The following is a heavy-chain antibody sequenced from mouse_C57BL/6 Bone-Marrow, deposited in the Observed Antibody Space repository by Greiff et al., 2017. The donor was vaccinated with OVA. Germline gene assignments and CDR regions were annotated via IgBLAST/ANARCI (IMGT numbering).Heavy chain of an antibody. CDR2: INPYNGGT. Sequence: VQLQQSGPVLVKPGASVKMSCKASGYTFTDYYMNWVKQSHGKSLEWIGVINPYNGGTSYNQKFKGKATLTVDKSSRTAYMELNSLTSEDSAVYYCAREDYYYDYVDCWGQGTTLTVSS. V-gene: IGHV1-19*01. D-gene: IGHD1-1*01. CDR1: GYTFTDYY. CDR3: AREDYYYDYVDC. J-gene: IGHJ2*01.